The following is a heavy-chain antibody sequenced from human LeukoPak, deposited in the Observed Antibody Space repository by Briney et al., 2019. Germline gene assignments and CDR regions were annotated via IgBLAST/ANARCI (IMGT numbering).Heavy chain of an antibody. J-gene: IGHJ4*02. D-gene: IGHD2-21*01. CDR3: VKVASQG. CDR2: ISYDGSNK. CDR1: GFTFSSYA. Sequence: AGGSLRLSCAASGFTFSSYAMHWVRQAPGKGLEWVAVISYDGSNKYYADSVKGRFTISRDNSKNTLYLQMNSLRAEDTAVYYCVKVASQGWGQGTLVTVSS. V-gene: IGHV3-30-3*02.